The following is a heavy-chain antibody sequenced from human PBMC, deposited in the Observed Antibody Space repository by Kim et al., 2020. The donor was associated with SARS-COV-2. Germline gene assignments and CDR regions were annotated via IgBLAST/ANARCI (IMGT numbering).Heavy chain of an antibody. CDR1: GFTFSSYG. V-gene: IGHV3-33*01. CDR3: ARDPSTVVTLLFYFDY. Sequence: GGSLRLSCAASGFTFSSYGMHWVRQAPGKGLEWVAVIWYDGSNKYYADSVKGRFTISRDNSKNTLYLQMNSLRAEDTAVYYCARDPSTVVTLLFYFDYWGQGTLVTVSS. CDR2: IWYDGSNK. J-gene: IGHJ4*02. D-gene: IGHD2-21*02.